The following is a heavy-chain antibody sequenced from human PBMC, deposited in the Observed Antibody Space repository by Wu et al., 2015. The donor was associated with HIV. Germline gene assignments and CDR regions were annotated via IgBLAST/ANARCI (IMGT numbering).Heavy chain of an antibody. CDR2: INPNSGVT. J-gene: IGHJ6*02. CDR3: ARVVWASDSGSYYGMDV. Sequence: QVQLVQSGAEVKKPGASVKVSCKTSGYTFSDYFMHWVRQAPGQGLEWMGWINPNSGVTNYAQKFQGRVTMTRDKSISTAYMEVKRLRSDDTAVYYCARVVWASDSGSYYGMDVWGQGTTVTVSS. CDR1: GYTFSDYF. D-gene: IGHD3-10*01. V-gene: IGHV1-2*02.